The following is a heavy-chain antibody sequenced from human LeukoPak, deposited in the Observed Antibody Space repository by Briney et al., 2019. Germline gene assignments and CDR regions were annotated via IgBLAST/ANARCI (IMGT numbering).Heavy chain of an antibody. D-gene: IGHD2-15*01. V-gene: IGHV4-59*01. CDR2: IYYSGTT. J-gene: IGHJ4*02. CDR3: ARVPHCSGGSCYSQISGYYFDY. CDR1: GGSMSSYY. Sequence: SETLSLTCPVSGGSMSSYYWSWIRQPPGKGLEWIGYIYYSGTTNYNPSLKSRVTISLDTSNFQFSLRLSSMTAADTAVYYCARVPHCSGGSCYSQISGYYFDYWGQGTLVTVSS.